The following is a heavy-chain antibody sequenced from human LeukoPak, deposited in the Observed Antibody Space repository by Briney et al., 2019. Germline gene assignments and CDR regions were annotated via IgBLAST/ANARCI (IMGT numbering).Heavy chain of an antibody. J-gene: IGHJ2*01. CDR2: IYYSGST. CDR3: ASNMKVRARYFDL. Sequence: ASETLSLTCTVSGGSISNYYWSWVRQPPGKGLEWIGYIYYSGSTTYNPSLKSRVTISVDTSKNQFSLKLSSVTAADTAVYYCASNMKVRARYFDLWGRGTLVTVSS. D-gene: IGHD2-21*01. V-gene: IGHV4-59*01. CDR1: GGSISNYY.